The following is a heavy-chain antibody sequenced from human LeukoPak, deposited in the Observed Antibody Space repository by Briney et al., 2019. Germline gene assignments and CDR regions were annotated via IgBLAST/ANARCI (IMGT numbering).Heavy chain of an antibody. CDR3: ARARPIYDILTGYTYYFDY. J-gene: IGHJ4*02. V-gene: IGHV1-2*04. CDR1: GYTFTSYY. Sequence: GASVKVSCKASGYTFTSYYMHWVRQAPGQGLEWMGWINPNSGGTNYPQKFQGWVTMTRDTSISTAYMELSRLRSDDTAVYYCARARPIYDILTGYTYYFDYWGQGTLVTVTS. CDR2: INPNSGGT. D-gene: IGHD3-9*01.